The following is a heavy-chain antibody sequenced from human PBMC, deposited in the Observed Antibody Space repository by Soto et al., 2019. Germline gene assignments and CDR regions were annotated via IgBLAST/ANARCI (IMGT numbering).Heavy chain of an antibody. V-gene: IGHV4-59*01. J-gene: IGHJ6*02. CDR2: IYYSGST. D-gene: IGHD6-19*01. Sequence: SETLSLTCTVSGGSISSYYWSWIRQPPGKGLEWIGYIYYSGSTNYNPSLKSRVTISVDTSKNQFSLKLSSVTAADTAVYYCARIPRSGWGIYYYYYGMDVWGQGTTVTVSS. CDR1: GGSISSYY. CDR3: ARIPRSGWGIYYYYYGMDV.